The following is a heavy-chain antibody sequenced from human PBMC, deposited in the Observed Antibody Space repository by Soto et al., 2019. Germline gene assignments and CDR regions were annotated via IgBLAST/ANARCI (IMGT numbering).Heavy chain of an antibody. J-gene: IGHJ4*02. CDR2: IYHSGST. V-gene: IGHV4-39*01. Sequence: SRSLTCLLTSRSIGSVYAEWDWTRENPGKGLEWIGAIYHSGSTNYTPSLKSRVTISVDTSKDRFSLRLSSVTAADTALYYCTRATYSGSAIDHWGPGTLVTVS. CDR3: TRATYSGSAIDH. D-gene: IGHD1-26*01. CDR1: SRSIGSVYAE.